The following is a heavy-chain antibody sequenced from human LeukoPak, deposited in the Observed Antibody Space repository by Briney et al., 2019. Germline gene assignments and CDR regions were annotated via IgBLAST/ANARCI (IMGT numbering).Heavy chain of an antibody. J-gene: IGHJ5*02. CDR2: INAGNGNT. D-gene: IGHD6-13*01. V-gene: IGHV1-3*01. CDR1: GYTFTSYA. CDR3: ARADLNSSSWSGWFDP. Sequence: GASVKVSCKASGYTFTSYAMHWVRQAPGQRLEWMGWINAGNGNTKYSQKFQGRVTITRDTSASTAYMELSSLRSEDTAVYYCARADLNSSSWSGWFDPWGRGTLVTVSS.